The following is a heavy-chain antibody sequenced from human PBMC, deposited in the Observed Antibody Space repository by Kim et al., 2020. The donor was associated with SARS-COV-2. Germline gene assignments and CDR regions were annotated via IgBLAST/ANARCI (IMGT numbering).Heavy chain of an antibody. Sequence: GGSLRLSCAASGFTFSSYAMSWVRQAPGKGLEWVSAISGSGGSTYYADSVKGRFTISRDNSKNTLYLQMNSLRAEDTAVYYCAKDLFDDYGVWYFGYWGQGTLVTVSS. D-gene: IGHD4-17*01. CDR1: GFTFSSYA. CDR2: ISGSGGST. J-gene: IGHJ4*02. V-gene: IGHV3-23*01. CDR3: AKDLFDDYGVWYFGY.